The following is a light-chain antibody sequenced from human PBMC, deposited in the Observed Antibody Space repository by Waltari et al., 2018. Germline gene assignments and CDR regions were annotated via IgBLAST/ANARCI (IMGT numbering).Light chain of an antibody. CDR2: SDF. CDR3: STWDHSLKGPV. CDR1: ISNIGSAT. V-gene: IGLV1-44*01. J-gene: IGLJ2*01. Sequence: QSVLTQPPSVSATPGQRVTISCSGRISNIGSATVNWYQHLPGTAPRLVMFSDFQRPSGVPERLSGSNSGTSASLAISGLQSDDEAVYFCSTWDHSLKGPVFGGGTKLTVL.